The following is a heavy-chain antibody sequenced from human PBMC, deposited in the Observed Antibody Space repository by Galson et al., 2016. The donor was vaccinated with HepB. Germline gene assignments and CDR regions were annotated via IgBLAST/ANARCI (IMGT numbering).Heavy chain of an antibody. D-gene: IGHD2-2*01. Sequence: SVKVSCKASGTTLRSCSISWLRQVPGEGPEWMGVINPIFGTTNYAQKFQGRVTITADESTSTVYMEMSGLRSEDTAVYYCARVDVVVPDAPKGGWFDPWGHGILVTVSS. CDR2: INPIFGTT. CDR1: GTTLRSCS. J-gene: IGHJ5*02. CDR3: ARVDVVVPDAPKGGWFDP. V-gene: IGHV1-69*13.